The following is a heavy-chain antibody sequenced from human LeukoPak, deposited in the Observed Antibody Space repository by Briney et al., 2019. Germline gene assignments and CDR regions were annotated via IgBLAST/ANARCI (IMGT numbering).Heavy chain of an antibody. J-gene: IGHJ4*02. CDR2: IYSSGST. CDR3: ARGRESTLVGYYFDF. V-gene: IGHV4-4*07. Sequence: SETLSLTCTVSGGSMSTYYWSWLRQPAGRGLEWVGRIYSSGSTNSNPSLKSRVTMSVDTSKNQFSLKLSSVTAADTAVYYCARGRESTLVGYYFDFWGQGSLVTVSS. CDR1: GGSMSTYY.